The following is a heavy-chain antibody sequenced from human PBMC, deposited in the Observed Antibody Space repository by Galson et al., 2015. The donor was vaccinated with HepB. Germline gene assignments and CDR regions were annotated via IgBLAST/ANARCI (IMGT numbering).Heavy chain of an antibody. Sequence: SLRLSCAASGFTFDDYTMHWVRQAPGKGLEWVSLISWDGGSTYYADSVKGRFTISRDNSKNSLYPQMNSLRTEDTALYYCAKQGAAAGIWYFDLWGRGTLVTVSS. J-gene: IGHJ2*01. CDR3: AKQGAAAGIWYFDL. D-gene: IGHD6-13*01. CDR2: ISWDGGST. CDR1: GFTFDDYT. V-gene: IGHV3-43*01.